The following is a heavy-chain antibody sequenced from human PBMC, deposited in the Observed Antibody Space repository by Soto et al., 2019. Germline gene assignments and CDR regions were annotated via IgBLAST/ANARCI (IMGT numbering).Heavy chain of an antibody. D-gene: IGHD2-8*01. Sequence: QVQLVESGGGLVKPGGSLRLSCAASGFTFSDYYMSLIRQAPGTGLEWVSDISRSGGTIYYADSVKGRFTISRDNAQNSLFLQMNSRRAEDTAVYYCARPYCTNGVCYSLNYWGQGTLVTVSS. CDR1: GFTFSDYY. CDR2: ISRSGGTI. V-gene: IGHV3-11*01. CDR3: ARPYCTNGVCYSLNY. J-gene: IGHJ4*02.